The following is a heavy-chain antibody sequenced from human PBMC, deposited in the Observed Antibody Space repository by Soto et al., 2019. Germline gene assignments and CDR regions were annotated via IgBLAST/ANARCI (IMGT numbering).Heavy chain of an antibody. D-gene: IGHD5-12*01. J-gene: IGHJ4*02. Sequence: GGSLRLSCAASGFTFSAYGMHWVRQAPGKGLEWLAVLSYHLSSEFYADAVKGRFAISRDNSKNTLYLQMNSLRPEDTAVYYCAKELDKYSAAWFDIDDWGQGTLVTVSS. CDR1: GFTFSAYG. V-gene: IGHV3-30*18. CDR3: AKELDKYSAAWFDIDD. CDR2: LSYHLSSE.